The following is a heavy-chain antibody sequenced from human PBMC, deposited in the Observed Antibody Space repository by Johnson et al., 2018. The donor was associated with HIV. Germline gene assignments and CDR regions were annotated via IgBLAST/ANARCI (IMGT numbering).Heavy chain of an antibody. J-gene: IGHJ3*02. V-gene: IGHV3-NL1*01. CDR1: GFTLSDYG. CDR3: ARDMASGAFDI. Sequence: QVQLVESGGGVVQPGRSLRLSCAASGFTLSDYGMHWVRQAPGKGLEWVSLIYTGGSTYYADSVKGRFTISRDNSKNTLYLQMNSLRAEDTAVYYCARDMASGAFDIWGQGTMVTVSS. D-gene: IGHD1-1*01. CDR2: IYTGGST.